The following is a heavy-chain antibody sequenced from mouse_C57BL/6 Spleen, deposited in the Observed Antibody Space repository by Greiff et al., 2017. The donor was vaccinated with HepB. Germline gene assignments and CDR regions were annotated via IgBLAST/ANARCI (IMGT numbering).Heavy chain of an antibody. D-gene: IGHD2-2*01. V-gene: IGHV14-4*01. CDR2: IDPENGDT. CDR1: GFNIKDDY. CDR3: TRVVTTGYYFDY. J-gene: IGHJ2*01. Sequence: EVQLQQSGAELVRPGASVKLSCTASGFNIKDDYMHWVKQRPEQGLEWIGWIDPENGDTEYASKFQGKATITADTSSNTAYLQLSSLTSEDTAVYYCTRVVTTGYYFDYWGQGTTLTVSS.